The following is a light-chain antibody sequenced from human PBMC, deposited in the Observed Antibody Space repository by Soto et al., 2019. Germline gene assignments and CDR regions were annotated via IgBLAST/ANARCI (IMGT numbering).Light chain of an antibody. V-gene: IGLV2-14*03. CDR2: DVS. Sequence: QSVLTQPASVSGSPGQAITISCSGTSSDDGAFNYVSRYQQHPGKAPKLMIYDVSNRPSGVSNRFSGSKSGNTASLTISRLRAEDEADYYYNSYTSNNSYDVGTVTK. CDR1: SSDDGAFNY. CDR3: NSYTSNNSYD. J-gene: IGLJ1*01.